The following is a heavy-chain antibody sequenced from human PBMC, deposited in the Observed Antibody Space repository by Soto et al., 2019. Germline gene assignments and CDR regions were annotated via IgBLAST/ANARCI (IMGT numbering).Heavy chain of an antibody. CDR1: GYGFTSYG. CDR2: ISGFNGAT. D-gene: IGHD1-1*01. J-gene: IGHJ5*02. Sequence: QVQLVQSGPEVKMPGASVKVSCKASGYGFTSYGVSWVRQAPGQGLEWLGWISGFNGATNCAQKFQHRVTMTTDASTTTAYMELRSLRSDDTAVYYCARDPNHVLTVTTVRFDPWGQGTLVTVSS. CDR3: ARDPNHVLTVTTVRFDP. V-gene: IGHV1-18*01.